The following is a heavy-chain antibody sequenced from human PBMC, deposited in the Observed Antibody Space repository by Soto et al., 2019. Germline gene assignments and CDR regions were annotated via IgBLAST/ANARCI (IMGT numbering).Heavy chain of an antibody. D-gene: IGHD7-27*01. Sequence: SETLSLTCAVYGGSFSGYYWSWIRQPPGKGLEWIGEINHSGSTNYNPSLKSRVTISVDTSKNQFSLKPSSVTAADTAVYYCARCRILTNTTREPGVYYHYGMDVWGQGTTVTVSS. J-gene: IGHJ6*02. V-gene: IGHV4-34*01. CDR2: INHSGST. CDR3: ARCRILTNTTREPGVYYHYGMDV. CDR1: GGSFSGYY.